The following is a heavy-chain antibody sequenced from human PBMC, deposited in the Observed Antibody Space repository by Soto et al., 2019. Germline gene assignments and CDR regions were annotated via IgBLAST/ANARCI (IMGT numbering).Heavy chain of an antibody. J-gene: IGHJ5*02. V-gene: IGHV6-1*01. Sequence: SQTLSLTCAISGDSVSSNSAAWNWIMQSPSRGLEWLGRTYYRSKWYNDYAVSVKSRITINPDTSKNQFSLQLNSVTPEDTAVYYCARGQQLVPYNWFDPWGQGTLVTVSS. D-gene: IGHD6-13*01. CDR2: TYYRSKWYN. CDR3: ARGQQLVPYNWFDP. CDR1: GDSVSSNSAA.